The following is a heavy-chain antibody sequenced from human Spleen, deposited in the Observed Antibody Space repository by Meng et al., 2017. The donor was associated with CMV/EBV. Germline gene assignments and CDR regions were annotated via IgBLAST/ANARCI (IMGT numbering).Heavy chain of an antibody. D-gene: IGHD4-23*01. V-gene: IGHV3-73*01. CDR1: GFTFSGSA. CDR2: IRSKANSYAT. CDR3: TGIRWGTGFDP. J-gene: IGHJ5*02. Sequence: GSLKISCAASGFTFSGSAMHWVRQASGKGLEWVGRIRSKANSYATAYAASVKGRFTISRDDSKNTAYLQMNSLKTEDTAVYYCTGIRWGTGFDPWGQGTLVTVSS.